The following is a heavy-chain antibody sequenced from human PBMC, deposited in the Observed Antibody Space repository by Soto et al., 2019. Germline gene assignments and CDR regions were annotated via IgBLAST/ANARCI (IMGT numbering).Heavy chain of an antibody. CDR3: ARDRDDGSGYILTSFDH. CDR1: GGTFSNYA. Sequence: QVQLVQSGAEVKKPGSSVKVSCKASGGTFSNYAISWVRQAPGQGLEWMGGIIPIFDTANYAQKFLGRVTITEDEPTSTAYMELCSLRSEDTAVYYCARDRDDGSGYILTSFDHWGQGTLVTVSS. J-gene: IGHJ4*02. V-gene: IGHV1-69*12. D-gene: IGHD3-22*01. CDR2: IIPIFDTA.